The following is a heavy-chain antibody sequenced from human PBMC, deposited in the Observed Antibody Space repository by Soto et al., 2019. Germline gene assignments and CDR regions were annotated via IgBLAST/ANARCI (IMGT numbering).Heavy chain of an antibody. D-gene: IGHD3-10*01. Sequence: QVQLVQSGDEVKKPGASVKVSCKASGYTFTNYGISWVRQAPGQGLEWMGWINGYNGNTVYTQKLQGRLTMTADTSTATAYMALRSLRSDDTAVYYCVRESAGVYYYYGMAVGGQGTTVIVSS. CDR2: INGYNGNT. J-gene: IGHJ6*02. V-gene: IGHV1-18*01. CDR3: VRESAGVYYYYGMAV. CDR1: GYTFTNYG.